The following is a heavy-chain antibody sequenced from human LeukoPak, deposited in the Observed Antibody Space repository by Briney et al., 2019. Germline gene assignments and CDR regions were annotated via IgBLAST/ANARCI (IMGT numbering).Heavy chain of an antibody. D-gene: IGHD1/OR15-1a*01. V-gene: IGHV4-34*01. CDR3: ARARVRTNYYYYMDV. J-gene: IGHJ6*03. CDR1: GGSFSGYY. CDR2: INHSGST. Sequence: PSETLSLTCAVYGGSFSGYYWCWIRQPPGKGLEWIGEINHSGSTNYNPSLKSRVTISVDTSKNQFSLKLSSVTAADTAVYYCARARVRTNYYYYMDVWGKGTTVTVSS.